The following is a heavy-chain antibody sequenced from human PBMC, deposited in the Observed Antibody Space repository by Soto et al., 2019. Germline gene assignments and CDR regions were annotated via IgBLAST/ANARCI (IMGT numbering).Heavy chain of an antibody. Sequence: EVQLVESGGDLVKPGGSLRLSCAASGFIFSNAWMNWVRQAPGKGLEWVGHIKIKTDGGTTDYAAPVKGRCTISRDDSKNTVFLQMTSLKTEDTALYYCTTGHPYNYDSSCYYHWGQGNLVTVSS. CDR3: TTGHPYNYDSSCYYH. V-gene: IGHV3-15*07. CDR1: GFIFSNAW. J-gene: IGHJ1*01. D-gene: IGHD3-22*01. CDR2: IKIKTDGGTT.